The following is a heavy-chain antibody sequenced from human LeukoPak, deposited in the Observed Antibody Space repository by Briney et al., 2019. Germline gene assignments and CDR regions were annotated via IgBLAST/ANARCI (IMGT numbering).Heavy chain of an antibody. CDR2: ISSSSSYI. D-gene: IGHD6-19*01. Sequence: GGSLRLSCAASGFTFRSYSMNGVRQAPGKGLEWVSSISSSSSYIYYADSVKGRFTISRDNAKNSLYLQMNSLRAEDTAVYYCARDGIAVAVTGRYFDYWGQGTLVTVSS. CDR3: ARDGIAVAVTGRYFDY. V-gene: IGHV3-21*01. CDR1: GFTFRSYS. J-gene: IGHJ4*02.